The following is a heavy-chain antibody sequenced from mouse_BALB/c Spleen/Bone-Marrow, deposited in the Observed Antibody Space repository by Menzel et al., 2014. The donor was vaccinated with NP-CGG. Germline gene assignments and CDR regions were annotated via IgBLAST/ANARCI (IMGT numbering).Heavy chain of an antibody. D-gene: IGHD2-3*01. Sequence: QVQLQQPGAELVKPGASVKLSCKASGYTFTSYRIHWVKLRPGHGLEWIGEINPSNGRTNYNEKFKNKATLTVDKSSSTANIQLSSLTSEDSAVYYCARYDGPAWFAYWGQGTLVTVS. CDR2: INPSNGRT. J-gene: IGHJ3*01. V-gene: IGHV1S81*02. CDR1: GYTFTSYR. CDR3: ARYDGPAWFAY.